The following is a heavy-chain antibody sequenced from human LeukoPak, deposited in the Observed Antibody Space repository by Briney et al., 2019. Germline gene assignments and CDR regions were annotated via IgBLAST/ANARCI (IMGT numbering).Heavy chain of an antibody. Sequence: PSETLSLTCTVSGGSISSGDYYWSWIRQPPGKGLEWIGYIYYSGSTYYNPSLKSRVTISVDTSKNQFSLKLSSVTAADTAVYYCARARGYSYGYGGYYYGMDVWGQGTTVTVSS. CDR3: ARARGYSYGYGGYYYGMDV. CDR2: IYYSGST. J-gene: IGHJ6*02. CDR1: GGSISSGDYY. V-gene: IGHV4-30-4*01. D-gene: IGHD5-18*01.